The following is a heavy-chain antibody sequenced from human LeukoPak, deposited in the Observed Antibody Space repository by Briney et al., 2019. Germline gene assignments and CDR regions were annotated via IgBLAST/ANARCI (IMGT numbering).Heavy chain of an antibody. D-gene: IGHD1-26*01. CDR3: AKDPAGSPSGWELLVEYFQH. CDR2: ISGSGGST. V-gene: IGHV3-23*01. J-gene: IGHJ1*01. CDR1: GFTFSSYA. Sequence: GGSLRLSCAASGFTFSSYAMSWVRQAPGKGLEWVSAISGSGGSTYYADSVKGRFTISRDNSKNTLYLQMNSLRAEDTAVYYCAKDPAGSPSGWELLVEYFQHWGQGTLVTVSS.